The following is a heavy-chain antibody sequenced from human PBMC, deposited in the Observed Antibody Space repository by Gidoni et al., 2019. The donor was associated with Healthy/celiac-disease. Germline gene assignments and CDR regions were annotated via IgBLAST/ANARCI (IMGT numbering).Heavy chain of an antibody. CDR3: ARDLGRYYGSGSYRTGDTLGY. D-gene: IGHD3-10*01. CDR2: ISYDGSNK. CDR1: GFTFSSYA. Sequence: QVQLVESGGGVVQPGGSLRLSCAASGFTFSSYAVPWVRQAPGKGLEWVAVISYDGSNKYYADSVKGRFTISRDNSKNTLYLQMNSLRAEDTAVYYCARDLGRYYGSGSYRTGDTLGYWGQGTLVTVSS. V-gene: IGHV3-30-3*01. J-gene: IGHJ4*02.